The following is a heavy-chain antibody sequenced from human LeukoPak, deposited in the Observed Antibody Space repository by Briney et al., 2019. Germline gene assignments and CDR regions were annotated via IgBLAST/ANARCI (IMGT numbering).Heavy chain of an antibody. V-gene: IGHV1-18*01. CDR2: ISAYNGNT. CDR1: GYTFTSYG. J-gene: IGHJ3*02. D-gene: IGHD1-26*01. CDR3: ARDIMWELPDAFDI. Sequence: ASVKVSCKASGYTFTSYGISWVRQAPGQGLEWMGWISAYNGNTNYAQKLRGRVAMTTDTSTSTAYMELRSLRSDDTAVYYCARDIMWELPDAFDIWGQGTMVTVSS.